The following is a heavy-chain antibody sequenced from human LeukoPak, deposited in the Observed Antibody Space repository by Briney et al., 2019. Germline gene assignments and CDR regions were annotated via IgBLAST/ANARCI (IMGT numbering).Heavy chain of an antibody. V-gene: IGHV5-51*01. CDR3: ARQEMVVAATRREYYMDV. J-gene: IGHJ6*03. Sequence: GESLKISCKGSGYSFTSYWIGWVRQMPGKGLEWMGIIYPGDSDTRYSPSFQGQVTISADKSISTAYLQWSSLKASDTAMYYCARQEMVVAATRREYYMDVWGKGTTVTISS. CDR2: IYPGDSDT. CDR1: GYSFTSYW. D-gene: IGHD2-15*01.